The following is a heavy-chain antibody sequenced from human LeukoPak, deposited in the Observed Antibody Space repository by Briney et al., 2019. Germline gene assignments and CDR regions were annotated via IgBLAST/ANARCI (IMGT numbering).Heavy chain of an antibody. CDR3: ASQADSAYGDYN. CDR2: IWYDGSNK. J-gene: IGHJ4*02. Sequence: GRSLRLSCAASGFTFSSYGMHWVRQAPGKGLEWVAVIWYDGSNKYYADSVKGRFTISRDNAKNTLYLQMNSLRAEDTAVYYCASQADSAYGDYNWGQGTLVTVSS. V-gene: IGHV3-33*03. CDR1: GFTFSSYG. D-gene: IGHD4-17*01.